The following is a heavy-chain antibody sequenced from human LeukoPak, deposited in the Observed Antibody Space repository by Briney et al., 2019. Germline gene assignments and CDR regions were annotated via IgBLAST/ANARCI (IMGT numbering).Heavy chain of an antibody. CDR2: ISWNSGSI. Sequence: TGGSLRLSCAASGFTFDDYAMHWVRQAPGKGLEWVSGISWNSGSIGYADSVKGRFTISRDNAKNTLYLQLDSLRAEDTAVYYCARGLAVAGSSWFDPWGQGTLVSVSS. J-gene: IGHJ5*02. D-gene: IGHD6-19*01. V-gene: IGHV3-9*01. CDR1: GFTFDDYA. CDR3: ARGLAVAGSSWFDP.